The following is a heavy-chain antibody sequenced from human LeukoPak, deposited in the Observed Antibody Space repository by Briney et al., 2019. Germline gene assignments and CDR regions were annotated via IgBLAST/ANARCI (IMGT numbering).Heavy chain of an antibody. CDR2: IYYSGST. V-gene: IGHV4-39*07. J-gene: IGHJ3*02. Sequence: SETLSLTCTVSGGSISSSSYYWGWIRQPPGKGLEWIGSIYYSGSTYYNPSLKSRVTISVDTSKNQFSLKLSSVTAADTAVYYCARDGGRGYYDSSDAFDIWGQGTMVTVSS. CDR1: GGSISSSSYY. D-gene: IGHD3-22*01. CDR3: ARDGGRGYYDSSDAFDI.